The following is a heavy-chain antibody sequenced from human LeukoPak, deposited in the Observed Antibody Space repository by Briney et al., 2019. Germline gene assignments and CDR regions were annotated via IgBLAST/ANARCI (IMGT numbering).Heavy chain of an antibody. J-gene: IGHJ6*03. CDR2: IRYDGSNK. V-gene: IGHV3-30*02. CDR1: GFTFSSYG. D-gene: IGHD3-10*01. Sequence: GGSLRLSCAASGFTFSSYGMHWVRQAPGKGLEWVAFIRYDGSNKYYADSVKGRFTISRDNSKNTLYLQMNSLRAEDTAVYYCARRGTYGGWGSGSYFPSYGRYYYYYYMDVWGKGTTVTISS. CDR3: ARRGTYGGWGSGSYFPSYGRYYYYYYMDV.